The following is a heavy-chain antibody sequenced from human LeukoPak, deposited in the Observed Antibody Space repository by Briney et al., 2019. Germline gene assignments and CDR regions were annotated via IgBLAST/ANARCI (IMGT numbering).Heavy chain of an antibody. CDR1: GFTVSSNY. Sequence: PGGSLRLSCAASGFTVSSNYMSWVRQAPGKGLEWVSAISISGDKTYYTDSVKGRFTISRDNSKNTVYLQMNSLRPDDTAVYYCAKEIRPNDYWGQGTLVTVSS. D-gene: IGHD4-17*01. CDR2: ISISGDKT. J-gene: IGHJ4*02. V-gene: IGHV3-23*01. CDR3: AKEIRPNDY.